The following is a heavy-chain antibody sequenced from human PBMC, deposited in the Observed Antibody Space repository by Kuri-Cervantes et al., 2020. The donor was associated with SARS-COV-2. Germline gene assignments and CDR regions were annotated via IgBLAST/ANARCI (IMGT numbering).Heavy chain of an antibody. V-gene: IGHV3-21*01. CDR3: ARVTTVTEGY. CDR2: ISSSSSYI. D-gene: IGHD4-11*01. CDR1: GFTFSDYA. J-gene: IGHJ4*02. Sequence: GGSLRLSCAASGFTFSDYAMRWVRQAPGKGLEWVSSISSSSSYIYYADSVKGRFTISRDNAKNSLYLQMNSLRAEDTAVYYCARVTTVTEGYWGQGTLVTVSS.